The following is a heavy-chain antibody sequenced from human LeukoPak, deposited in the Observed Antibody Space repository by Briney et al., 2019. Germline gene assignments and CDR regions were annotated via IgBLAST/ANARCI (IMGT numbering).Heavy chain of an antibody. D-gene: IGHD1-26*01. CDR2: ISGTGGTT. CDR1: GFTFSTSG. J-gene: IGHJ3*01. CDR3: AKRSPYSGSFGSFDF. V-gene: IGHV3-23*01. Sequence: PGGSLRLSCTASGFTFSTSGMSWFRQAPGMGLEWVSRISGTGGTTNYADSVKGRFTVSRDNVKNTLYLQMSGLRAGDTALYYCAKRSPYSGSFGSFDFWGQGTMVTVSS.